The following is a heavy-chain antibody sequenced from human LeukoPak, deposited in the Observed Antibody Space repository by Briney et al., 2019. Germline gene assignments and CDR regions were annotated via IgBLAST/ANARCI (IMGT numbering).Heavy chain of an antibody. J-gene: IGHJ4*02. CDR1: GFTFSNYN. Sequence: GGSLRLSCAASGFTFSNYNMNWVRQAPGKGLEWVSYISSSSSTIYYADSVKGRFTISRDNAKNSLYLQMNSLRDEDTAVYYCARDISGYSSRGDIDYWGQGTLVTVSS. V-gene: IGHV3-48*02. CDR2: ISSSSSTI. D-gene: IGHD6-13*01. CDR3: ARDISGYSSRGDIDY.